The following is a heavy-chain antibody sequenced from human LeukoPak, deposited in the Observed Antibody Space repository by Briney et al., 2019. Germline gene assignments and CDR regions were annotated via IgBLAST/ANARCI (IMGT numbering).Heavy chain of an antibody. CDR1: GDSINKNY. CDR2: IYYIGST. Sequence: SETLSLTCTVSGDSINKNYWSRIRQSPGKGLEWIGYIYYIGSTNYNPSLASRITISLDTSKSQFSLTLNSVTAADTAIYFCARVNTGKVTLDYWGQGILVTVSS. J-gene: IGHJ4*02. CDR3: ARVNTGKVTLDY. D-gene: IGHD1-14*01. V-gene: IGHV4-59*01.